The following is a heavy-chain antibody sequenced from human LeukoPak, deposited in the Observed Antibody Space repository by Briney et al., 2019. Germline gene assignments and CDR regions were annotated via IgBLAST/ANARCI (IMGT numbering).Heavy chain of an antibody. CDR3: ARYLGWLQFDL. Sequence: GGSLRLSCAVSRFTLRGYWMSWVRQPPGRGLEWLAHIKEDGSVTAYVSPVRGRFTISRDYAKNSLCLQMNSLRAEGTAVYYCARYLGWLQFDLWGQGTLVTVSS. J-gene: IGHJ5*02. D-gene: IGHD5-24*01. CDR1: RFTLRGYW. CDR2: IKEDGSVT. V-gene: IGHV3-7*04.